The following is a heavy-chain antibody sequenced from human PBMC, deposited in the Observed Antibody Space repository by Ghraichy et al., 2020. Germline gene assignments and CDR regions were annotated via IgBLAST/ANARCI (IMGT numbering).Heavy chain of an antibody. CDR3: APSNDYGDPGGWFDP. D-gene: IGHD4-17*01. CDR2: INHSGST. J-gene: IGHJ5*02. CDR1: GGSFSGYY. Sequence: SETLSLTCAVYGGSFSGYYWSWIRQPPGKGLEWIGEINHSGSTNYNPSLKSRVTISVDTSKNQFSLKLSSVTAADTAAYYCAPSNDYGDPGGWFDPWGQGTLVTVSS. V-gene: IGHV4-34*01.